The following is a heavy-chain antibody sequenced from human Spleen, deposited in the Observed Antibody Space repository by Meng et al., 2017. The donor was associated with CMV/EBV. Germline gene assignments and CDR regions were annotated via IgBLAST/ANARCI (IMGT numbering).Heavy chain of an antibody. J-gene: IGHJ3*02. CDR2: MNPNSGNT. CDR3: ATDCSSNRCYVGAFDM. Sequence: ASVKVSCKASGYTFTSYDINWVRQATGQGLEWMGWMNPNSGNTAYAPKFQGRLTMTRNTSINTAYMDLSSLRSEDTAIYYCATDCSSNRCYVGAFDMWGQGTTVTVSS. CDR1: GYTFTSYD. D-gene: IGHD2-2*01. V-gene: IGHV1-8*01.